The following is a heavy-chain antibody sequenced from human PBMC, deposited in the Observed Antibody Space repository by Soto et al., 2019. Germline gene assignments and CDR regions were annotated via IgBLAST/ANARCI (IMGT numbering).Heavy chain of an antibody. J-gene: IGHJ6*02. CDR2: ISYDGSNK. D-gene: IGHD2-2*01. CDR3: ARDRVSSTSSYLDVYYYYGMDV. V-gene: IGHV3-30-3*01. Sequence: QVQLVESGGGVVQPGRSLRLSCAASGFTFSSYAMHWVLQAPGTGLEWVAVISYDGSNKYYADSVKGRFTISRDNSKDTLYLQMNSLRAEDTAVYYCARDRVSSTSSYLDVYYYYGMDVWGQGTTVTVSS. CDR1: GFTFSSYA.